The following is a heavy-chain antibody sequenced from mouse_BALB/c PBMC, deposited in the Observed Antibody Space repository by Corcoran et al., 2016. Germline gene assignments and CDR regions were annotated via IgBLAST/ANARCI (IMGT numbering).Heavy chain of an antibody. V-gene: IGHV1-9*01. CDR3: ARRRYQAWFAY. D-gene: IGHD2-14*01. CDR1: GYTFSSYW. Sequence: QVQLQQSGAELMKPGASVKISCKATGYTFSSYWIEWVKQRPGHGLEWIGEILPGSGSTNYNEKFKGKATFTADTSSNTAYMQLSSLTSEDSAVYYCARRRYQAWFAYWGQGTLVTVSA. J-gene: IGHJ3*01. CDR2: ILPGSGST.